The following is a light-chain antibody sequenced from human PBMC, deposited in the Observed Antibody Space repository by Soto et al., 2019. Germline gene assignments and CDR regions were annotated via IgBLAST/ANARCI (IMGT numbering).Light chain of an antibody. CDR2: TVS. CDR3: VQGTHWPLYT. J-gene: IGKJ2*01. Sequence: DVVMTQSPLSLPVTLGQPASVSCRSAQSLVKSDGNTYLNWFQQRPGQSPRRLTYTVSNRDSGVPDRFSGSGSGTDFTLNISRVEAEDVGVHYCVQGTHWPLYTFGQGAKLEIK. V-gene: IGKV2-30*01. CDR1: QSLVKSDGNTY.